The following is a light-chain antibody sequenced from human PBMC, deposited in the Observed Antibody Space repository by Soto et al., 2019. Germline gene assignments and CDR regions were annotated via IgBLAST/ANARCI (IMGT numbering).Light chain of an antibody. Sequence: QSVLTQPPSASGSPGQSVTISCTGTSSDVGGYNYVSWYQQHPGKAPKLMIYEVSKRPSGVPDRFSGSKSGNTASLTVSGLQAEDEADYYCSSYTGNNNLEAFATGTKV. J-gene: IGLJ1*01. V-gene: IGLV2-8*01. CDR2: EVS. CDR3: SSYTGNNNLEA. CDR1: SSDVGGYNY.